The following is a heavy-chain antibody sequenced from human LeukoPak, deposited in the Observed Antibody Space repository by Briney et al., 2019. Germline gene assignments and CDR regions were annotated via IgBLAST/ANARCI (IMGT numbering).Heavy chain of an antibody. CDR2: FSGSGGST. J-gene: IGHJ4*02. Sequence: GGSLRLSCAASGFTFSSNAMSWVRQAPGKGLEGISAFSGSGGSTYYADSVKGRFTISRDNSKNTLFLQMNSLRVEDTAVYYCAKDRGGWYYFDYLGQGTLVTVSS. CDR3: AKDRGGWYYFDY. D-gene: IGHD6-19*01. V-gene: IGHV3-23*01. CDR1: GFTFSSNA.